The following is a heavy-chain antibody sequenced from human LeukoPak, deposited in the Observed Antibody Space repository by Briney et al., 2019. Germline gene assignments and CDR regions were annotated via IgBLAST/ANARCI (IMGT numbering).Heavy chain of an antibody. Sequence: PGGSLRLSCAASGFTFSSYGMHWVRQAPGKGLEWVAVIWYDGSNKYYADSVKGRFTISRDNSKNTLYLQMNSLRAEDTAVYYCASEATVTTPYFDYWGQGTLVTVSS. CDR2: IWYDGSNK. CDR1: GFTFSSYG. CDR3: ASEATVTTPYFDY. V-gene: IGHV3-33*01. D-gene: IGHD4-17*01. J-gene: IGHJ4*02.